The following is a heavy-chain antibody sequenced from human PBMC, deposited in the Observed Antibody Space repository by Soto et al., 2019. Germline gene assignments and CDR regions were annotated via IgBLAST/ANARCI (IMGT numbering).Heavy chain of an antibody. CDR1: GFSLSTSGVG. V-gene: IGHV2-5*02. Sequence: QITLKESGPALVKPTQTLTLTCTFSGFSLSTSGVGVGWIRQPPGEALEWLALIYWDDYKHFSPSLESRLTITKETSKNQVVLKMTNMDPLDTATYYCVHKGGGDRILDYWGQGTLVTVSS. CDR3: VHKGGGDRILDY. J-gene: IGHJ4*02. D-gene: IGHD3-16*01. CDR2: IYWDDYK.